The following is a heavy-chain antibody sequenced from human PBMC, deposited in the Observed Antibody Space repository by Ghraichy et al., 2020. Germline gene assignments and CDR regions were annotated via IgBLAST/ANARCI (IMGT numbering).Heavy chain of an antibody. CDR2: ISSSSSTI. CDR1: GFTFSSYS. D-gene: IGHD3-16*01. Sequence: GGSLRLSCAASGFTFSSYSMNWVRQAPGKGLEWVSYISSSSSTIYYADSVKGRFTISRDNAKNSLYLQMNSLRDEDTAVYYCASPPEVAAGSSWGSGMDVWGQGTTVTVSS. CDR3: ASPPEVAAGSSWGSGMDV. J-gene: IGHJ6*02. V-gene: IGHV3-48*02.